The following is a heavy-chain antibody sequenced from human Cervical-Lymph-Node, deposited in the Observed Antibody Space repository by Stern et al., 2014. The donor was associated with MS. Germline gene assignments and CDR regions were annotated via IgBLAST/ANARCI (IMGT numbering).Heavy chain of an antibody. CDR3: ARRIAGSLDY. J-gene: IGHJ4*02. V-gene: IGHV5-51*01. D-gene: IGHD6-13*01. CDR2: IYPGDSNI. CDR1: GYNFSTYW. Sequence: EVHLVESGAEVRKPGESVKISCKASGYNFSTYWIGWVRHMPGKGLEWMGIIYPGDSNIRYSPSFQGQVTISADKSISTAYLQWSSLKASDTAMYYCARRIAGSLDYWGQGTLVTVSS.